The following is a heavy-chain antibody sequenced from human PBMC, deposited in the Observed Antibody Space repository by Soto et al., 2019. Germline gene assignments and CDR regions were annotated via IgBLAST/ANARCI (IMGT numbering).Heavy chain of an antibody. D-gene: IGHD6-13*01. CDR2: ISYDGSNK. CDR3: AKEDSGSWHYYYGMDV. V-gene: IGHV3-30*18. J-gene: IGHJ6*02. Sequence: QVRLVESGGGAVQPGRSLRLSCAASGFTFSSYGMNWVRQAPGKGLVWVAVISYDGSNKYYADSVKGRFTISKDSSKNMLYLQMNSLRAEATAVYYCAKEDSGSWHYYYGMDVWGQGTTVTVYS. CDR1: GFTFSSYG.